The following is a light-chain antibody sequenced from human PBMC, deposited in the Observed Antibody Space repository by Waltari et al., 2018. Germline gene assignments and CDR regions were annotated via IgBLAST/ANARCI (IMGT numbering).Light chain of an antibody. CDR3: ASWDHTLGV. Sequence: QSALPQPPSVSGPPGQTVTISCSGSRSTIGFTDVHWYQKFPGPAPRLLISATNHRPAGVPDRCSGSKSGTSASLTITGHRSEDEAEYFCASWDHTLGVFGGGTKVTVL. V-gene: IGLV1-47*01. CDR1: RSTIGFTD. J-gene: IGLJ2*01. CDR2: ATN.